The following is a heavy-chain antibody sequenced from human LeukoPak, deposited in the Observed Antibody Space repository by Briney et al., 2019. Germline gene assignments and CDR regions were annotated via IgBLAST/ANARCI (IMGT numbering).Heavy chain of an antibody. CDR2: IHYSGST. CDR1: GASVSSYY. Sequence: SETLSLTCTVSGASVSSYYWTWLRQPPGKGMEGVGYIHYSGSTRYHPSLQSPVTISLDTSRTQFSLRLNSVSAADTAVYYCARDPGGSRGWFDYWGQGDLVTVSS. V-gene: IGHV4-59*02. D-gene: IGHD6-19*01. J-gene: IGHJ4*02. CDR3: ARDPGGSRGWFDY.